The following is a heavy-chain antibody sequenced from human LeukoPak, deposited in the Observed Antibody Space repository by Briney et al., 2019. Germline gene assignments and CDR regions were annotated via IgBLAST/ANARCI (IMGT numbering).Heavy chain of an antibody. J-gene: IGHJ5*02. CDR1: GGSLSDSTYY. Sequence: PLETLSLTCNVSGGSLSDSTYYWGWIRQPPGKGLEWIGSIYYSGSTYYNPSLKSRVTMSVDTSKKEFSLKMGSVTAADTAVYHCAKLWGGQNWSDDWGQGTLVTVSS. CDR2: IYYSGST. D-gene: IGHD3-16*01. CDR3: AKLWGGQNWSDD. V-gene: IGHV4-39*01.